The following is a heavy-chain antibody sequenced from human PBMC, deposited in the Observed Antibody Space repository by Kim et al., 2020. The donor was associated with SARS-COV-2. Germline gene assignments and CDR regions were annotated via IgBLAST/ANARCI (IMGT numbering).Heavy chain of an antibody. V-gene: IGHV3-33*06. CDR1: GFIFRNYS. D-gene: IGHD4-17*01. CDR3: AKASADGDYYY. Sequence: GGSLRLSCAASGFIFRNYSMHWVRQAPGKGLEWVAVIWYDGSIKYYADSVKGRFTISRDNSKNTLYLQMNSLRAEDTAVYYCAKASADGDYYYWGQGTLVTVSS. CDR2: IWYDGSIK. J-gene: IGHJ4*02.